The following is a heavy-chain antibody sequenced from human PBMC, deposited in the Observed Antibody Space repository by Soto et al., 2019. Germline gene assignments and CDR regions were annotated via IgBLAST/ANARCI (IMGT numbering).Heavy chain of an antibody. J-gene: IGHJ4*02. CDR1: VGSITGYY. CDR2: SYWTGAT. CDR3: ARERPPRTGSDF. Sequence: PSETLSLTCTVSVGSITGYYWSWIRQSPGKGLEWIGCSYWTGATNYNPSLKSRVTISVGTSKNQVSLTLTSVTAADTAIYFCARERPPRTGSDFWGQGTQVTVSS. V-gene: IGHV4-59*01. D-gene: IGHD7-27*01.